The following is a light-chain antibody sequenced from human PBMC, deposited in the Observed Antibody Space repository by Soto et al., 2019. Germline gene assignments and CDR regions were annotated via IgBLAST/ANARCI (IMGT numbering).Light chain of an antibody. Sequence: SAVPQPPSASGTPGQRYTFSCSGSSSKIGSNTVNWYQQLPGTAPKLLIYSNNQRPSGVPDRFSGSKSGTSASLAISGLQSEDEADYYCAAWDDSLNGLFGGGTKVTV. CDR1: SSKIGSNT. CDR3: AAWDDSLNGL. J-gene: IGLJ2*01. V-gene: IGLV1-44*01. CDR2: SNN.